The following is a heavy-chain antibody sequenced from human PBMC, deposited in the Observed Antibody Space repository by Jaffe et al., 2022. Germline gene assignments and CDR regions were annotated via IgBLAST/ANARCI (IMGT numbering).Heavy chain of an antibody. CDR1: GYSITSGYY. V-gene: IGHV4-38-2*01. Sequence: QVQLQESGPGLVKPSETLSLTCAVSGYSITSGYYWGWIRQPPGKGLEWIGSIYHSVYHSGSTYSNPSLKSRVTISVDTSKNQFSLKLSSVTAADTAVYYCARLEGVSFYDSNGYRYFDLWGRGTLVTVSS. CDR2: IYHSVYHSGST. D-gene: IGHD3-22*01. CDR3: ARLEGVSFYDSNGYRYFDL. J-gene: IGHJ2*01.